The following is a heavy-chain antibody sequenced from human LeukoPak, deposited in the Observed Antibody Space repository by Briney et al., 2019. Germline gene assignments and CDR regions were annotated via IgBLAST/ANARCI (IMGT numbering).Heavy chain of an antibody. CDR2: IYYSGST. V-gene: IGHV4-30-4*02. CDR1: GGSISSGDYY. CDR3: ARGSIAVATSIDY. D-gene: IGHD6-6*01. Sequence: SETLSLTCTVSGGSISSGDYYWSWIRQPPGKGLEWIGYIYYSGSTYYNPSLKSRVTISVDTSKNQFSLKLSSVTAADTAVYYCARGSIAVATSIDYWGQGTLVTVSS. J-gene: IGHJ4*02.